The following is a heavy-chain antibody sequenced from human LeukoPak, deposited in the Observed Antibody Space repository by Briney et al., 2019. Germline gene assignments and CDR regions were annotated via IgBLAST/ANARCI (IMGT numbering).Heavy chain of an antibody. J-gene: IGHJ4*02. CDR1: GGSISSGGYS. CDR3: ARAVNSRYSDWIRGFDD. CDR2: IYHSGST. V-gene: IGHV4-30-2*01. Sequence: SETLSLTCAVSGGSISSGGYSWSWIRQPPGKGLEWIGYIYHSGSTYYNPSLKNRVTISVDRPKNQLSLKMSSVTAADTAVYYCARAVNSRYSDWIRGFDDWGQGTLVNVSS. D-gene: IGHD3/OR15-3a*01.